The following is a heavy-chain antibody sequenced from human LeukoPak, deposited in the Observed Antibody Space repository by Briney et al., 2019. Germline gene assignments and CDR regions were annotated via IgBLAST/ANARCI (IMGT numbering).Heavy chain of an antibody. D-gene: IGHD5-12*01. V-gene: IGHV4-34*01. CDR3: ARSVATIRIDN. J-gene: IGHJ4*02. CDR2: INHSGST. Sequence: SETLSLTCAVYGGSFSGYYWSWIRQPPGKGLEWIGEINHSGSTNYNPSLKSRVTISVDTSKNQFSLKLSSVTAADTAVYYCARSVATIRIDNWGQGTLVTVSS. CDR1: GGSFSGYY.